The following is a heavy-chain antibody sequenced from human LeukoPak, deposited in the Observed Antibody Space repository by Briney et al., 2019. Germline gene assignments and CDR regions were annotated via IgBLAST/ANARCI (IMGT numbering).Heavy chain of an antibody. D-gene: IGHD2-15*01. CDR3: ARDLADGYCSGGSCYENAFDI. J-gene: IGHJ3*02. V-gene: IGHV1-69*01. Sequence: SVTVSCKASGGTFSSYAISWVRQAPGQGLEWMGGIIPIFGTANYAQKFQGRVTITADESTSTAYMELSSLRSEDTAVYYCARDLADGYCSGGSCYENAFDIWGQGTMVTVSS. CDR1: GGTFSSYA. CDR2: IIPIFGTA.